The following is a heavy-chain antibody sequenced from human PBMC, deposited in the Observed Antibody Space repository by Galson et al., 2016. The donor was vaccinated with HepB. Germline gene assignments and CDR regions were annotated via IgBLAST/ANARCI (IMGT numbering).Heavy chain of an antibody. CDR2: IWSDGSNK. D-gene: IGHD2-15*01. V-gene: IGHV3-33*01. Sequence: SLRLSCAASRFTFSLYDMHWVRQAPGKGLEWVAVIWSDGSNKFYADSVRGRFTISRDNSNNTLYLQMSSLRGEDTAVYYCARRGRRLDCSGGNCRVAYYYGMDVWGKGTTVTVSS. CDR1: RFTFSLYD. CDR3: ARRGRRLDCSGGNCRVAYYYGMDV. J-gene: IGHJ6*04.